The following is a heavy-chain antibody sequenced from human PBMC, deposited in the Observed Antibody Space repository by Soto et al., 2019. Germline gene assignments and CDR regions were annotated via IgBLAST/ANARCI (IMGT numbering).Heavy chain of an antibody. CDR3: ARGKGGVLMVYEGGSRRWYGMDV. CDR2: INPNSGGT. J-gene: IGHJ6*02. Sequence: ASVKVCCTASGYTFTGYYMHWVRQATGQGLEWMGWINPNSGGTNYAQKFQGWVTMTRDTSISTAYMELSRLRSDDTAVYYCARGKGGVLMVYEGGSRRWYGMDVWGQGTTVTVSS. D-gene: IGHD2-8*01. V-gene: IGHV1-2*04. CDR1: GYTFTGYY.